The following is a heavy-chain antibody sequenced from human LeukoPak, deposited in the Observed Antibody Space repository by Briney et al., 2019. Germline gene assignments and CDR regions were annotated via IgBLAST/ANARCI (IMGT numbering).Heavy chain of an antibody. CDR1: GDSVSSNNAA. V-gene: IGHV6-1*01. D-gene: IGHD5-18*01. Sequence: RSQTLSLTCAISGDSVSSNNAAWNWIRQSPSRGLEWLGRTYYRSEWHNDYAVSVKSRIIISPDTSKNQFSLQLKSVTPEDTAVYYCARDLAGFGGYSYGMVDYWGQGTLVTVSS. J-gene: IGHJ4*02. CDR2: TYYRSEWHN. CDR3: ARDLAGFGGYSYGMVDY.